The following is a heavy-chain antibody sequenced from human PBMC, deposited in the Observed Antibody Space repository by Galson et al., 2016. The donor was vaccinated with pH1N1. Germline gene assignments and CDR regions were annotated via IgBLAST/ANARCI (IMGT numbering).Heavy chain of an antibody. V-gene: IGHV3-23*01. CDR2: ISNNNVDR. CDR3: ARDCCGTTPIDY. CDR1: GFSIRDYG. D-gene: IGHD4-17*01. J-gene: IGHJ4*02. Sequence: SLRLSCAVSGFSIRDYGMAWVRQSPGKGLEWVATISNNNVDRHYADSVKGRFTISRDDSENTFFLEMYSLTAVDTSLYYCARDCCGTTPIDYWGQGTLVTVSS.